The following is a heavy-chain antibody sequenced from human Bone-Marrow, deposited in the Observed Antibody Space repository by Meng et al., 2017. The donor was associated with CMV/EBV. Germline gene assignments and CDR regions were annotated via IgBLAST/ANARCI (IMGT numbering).Heavy chain of an antibody. CDR3: ARVVVVPAATNYYYYGMDV. J-gene: IGHJ6*02. D-gene: IGHD2-2*01. Sequence: GGSLRLSCAASGFTSSNYWMSWVRQAPGKGLEWVANIKQDGGEKYYVDSVKGRFTISRDNAKNSLYLQMNSLRAEDTAVYYCARVVVVPAATNYYYYGMDVWGQGTTVTVSS. CDR2: IKQDGGEK. CDR1: GFTSSNYW. V-gene: IGHV3-7*01.